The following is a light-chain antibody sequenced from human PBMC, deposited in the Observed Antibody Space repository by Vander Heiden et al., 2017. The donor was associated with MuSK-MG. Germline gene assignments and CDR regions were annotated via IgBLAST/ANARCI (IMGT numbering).Light chain of an antibody. CDR1: KLGDKY. CDR3: QAWDSSTVV. J-gene: IGLJ2*01. CDR2: QDS. V-gene: IGLV3-1*01. Sequence: SYELTQPPSVSVSQGQTARLTCSGDKLGDKYACWYQQKPARSLVLVIYQDSKRPSGIPERFSGSNSGNTATLTISGTQAMDEADYDCQAWDSSTVVFGGGTKLTVL.